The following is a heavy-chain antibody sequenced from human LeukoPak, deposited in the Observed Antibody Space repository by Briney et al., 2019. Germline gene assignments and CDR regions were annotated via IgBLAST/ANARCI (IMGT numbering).Heavy chain of an antibody. Sequence: GGSLRLSCAASGFTFSTYWMHWVRQAPGKGLVWVSRIKSDGSTNYADSVKGRFTISRDNANNTLSLQMNSLRPEDTGVYYCARAPSEIGGYYPEYFRHWGQGSLVTVSS. D-gene: IGHD3-22*01. CDR3: ARAPSEIGGYYPEYFRH. V-gene: IGHV3-74*01. J-gene: IGHJ1*01. CDR1: GFTFSTYW. CDR2: IKSDGST.